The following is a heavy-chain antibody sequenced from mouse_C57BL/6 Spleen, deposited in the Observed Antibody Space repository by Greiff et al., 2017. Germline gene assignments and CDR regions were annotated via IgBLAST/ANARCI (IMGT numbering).Heavy chain of an antibody. Sequence: VQLQQPGAELVRPGSSVKLSCKASGYTFTSYWMDWVKQRPGQGLEWIGNIYPSDSETHYNQKFKDKATLTVYKSSSTAYMQLSSLTSEDSAVYYCARDYYGSSYGYWGQGTTLTVSS. D-gene: IGHD1-1*01. V-gene: IGHV1-61*01. CDR3: ARDYYGSSYGY. CDR1: GYTFTSYW. J-gene: IGHJ2*01. CDR2: IYPSDSET.